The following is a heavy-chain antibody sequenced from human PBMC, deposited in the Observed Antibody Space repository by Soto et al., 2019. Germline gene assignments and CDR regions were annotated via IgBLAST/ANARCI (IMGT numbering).Heavy chain of an antibody. Sequence: VQLVESGGGLVQPGGSLRLSCAASGFTFSNAWMSWVRQAPGKGLEWVGRIKSKTDGGTPDYVAPVKGRFSISRDDSKDMLYLQMSSLKTEDTAVYYCTTFLLSFGPDPSVFSCGLDVWGQGTTVTVSS. CDR1: GFTFSNAW. CDR3: TTFLLSFGPDPSVFSCGLDV. J-gene: IGHJ6*02. D-gene: IGHD3-10*01. CDR2: IKSKTDGGTP. V-gene: IGHV3-15*01.